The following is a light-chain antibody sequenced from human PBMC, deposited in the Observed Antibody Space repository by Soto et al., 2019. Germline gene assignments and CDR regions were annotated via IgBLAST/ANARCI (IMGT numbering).Light chain of an antibody. CDR2: EVS. J-gene: IGLJ1*01. CDR3: CSYAGSSTFSYV. Sequence: QSVLTQPASVTGSPGQSITISKTRNNSDVGSYNLVSWYQQHPGKAPKLMIYEVSKRPSGVSNRFSGSKSGNTASLTISGLQAEDEADYCCCSYAGSSTFSYVFGTGTKVTVL. CDR1: NSDVGSYNL. V-gene: IGLV2-23*02.